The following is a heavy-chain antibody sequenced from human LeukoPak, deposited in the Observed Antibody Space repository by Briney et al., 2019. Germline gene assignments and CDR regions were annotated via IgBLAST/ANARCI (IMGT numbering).Heavy chain of an antibody. Sequence: PSETLSLTCTVSGGSISSYYWTWIRQPPGKGLEWIGYIYYSGSTNYNPSLKSRVTISVDTSKNQFSLKLSSVTAADTAVYYCARGVGSSFDYWGQGTLVTVSS. J-gene: IGHJ4*02. CDR3: ARGVGSSFDY. CDR2: IYYSGST. D-gene: IGHD6-6*01. CDR1: GGSISSYY. V-gene: IGHV4-59*01.